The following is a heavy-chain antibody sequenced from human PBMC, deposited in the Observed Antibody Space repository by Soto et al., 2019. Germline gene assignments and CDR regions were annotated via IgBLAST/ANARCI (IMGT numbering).Heavy chain of an antibody. CDR1: GFTFSSYG. Sequence: QVQLMESGGGVVQPGRSLRLSCAASGFTFSSYGMHWVRQAPGKGLEWVAVISYDGSNKYYADSVKGRFTISRDNSKNTLYLQMNSLRAEDTAVYYCAKEYMYYYDSSGYYYDYWGQGTLVTVSS. J-gene: IGHJ4*02. CDR3: AKEYMYYYDSSGYYYDY. D-gene: IGHD3-22*01. V-gene: IGHV3-30*18. CDR2: ISYDGSNK.